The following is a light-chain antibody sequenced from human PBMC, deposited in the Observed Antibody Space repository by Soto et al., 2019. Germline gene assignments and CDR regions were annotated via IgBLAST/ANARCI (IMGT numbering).Light chain of an antibody. Sequence: QLVLTQPPSVSGAPGQRVTISCIGRSSNIGAGYDVHWYQQLPGTAPKLLIFANSKRPSGVPDRFSASKSGTSASLAITGLHAEDEAVYYCQSYDSSLSGSIFGGGTKLTVL. V-gene: IGLV1-40*01. J-gene: IGLJ2*01. CDR2: ANS. CDR3: QSYDSSLSGSI. CDR1: SSNIGAGYD.